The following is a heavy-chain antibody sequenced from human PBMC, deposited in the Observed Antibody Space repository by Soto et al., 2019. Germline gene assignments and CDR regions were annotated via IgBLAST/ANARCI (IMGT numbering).Heavy chain of an antibody. D-gene: IGHD6-6*01. V-gene: IGHV3-30-3*01. Sequence: PGGSLRLSCAASGFTFSTYAMNWVRQAPGKGLEWVAVILYDGSIEHYADSVKGRFTVSRDNSKNTVYLQMNSLTPEDTAVYYCAREASVAALNWFDPWGQGTRVTVSS. CDR3: AREASVAALNWFDP. CDR1: GFTFSTYA. CDR2: ILYDGSIE. J-gene: IGHJ5*02.